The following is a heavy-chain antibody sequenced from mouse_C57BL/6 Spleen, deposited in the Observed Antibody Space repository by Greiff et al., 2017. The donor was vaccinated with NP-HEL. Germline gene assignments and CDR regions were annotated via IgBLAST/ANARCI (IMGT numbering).Heavy chain of an antibody. V-gene: IGHV1-50*01. CDR2: IDPSDSST. J-gene: IGHJ2*01. CDR3: ARRGYYFDY. Sequence: VQLQQPGAELVKPGASVKLSCKASGYTFTSYWMQWVKQRPGQGLEWIGEIDPSDSSTNYNQKFKGKATLTVDTSSSTAYMQLSSLTSEDSAVYYCARRGYYFDYWGQGTTLTVSS. CDR1: GYTFTSYW.